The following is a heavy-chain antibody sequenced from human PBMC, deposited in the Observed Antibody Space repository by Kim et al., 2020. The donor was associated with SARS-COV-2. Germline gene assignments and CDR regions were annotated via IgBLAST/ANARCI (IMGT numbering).Heavy chain of an antibody. Sequence: SETLSLTCTVSGGSISSSSYYWGWIRQPPGKGLEWIGSIYYSGSTYYNPSLKSRVTISVDTSKNQFSLKLSSVTAAATAVYYCARTGSGSYYTIDYWGQGTLVTVSS. CDR1: GGSISSSSYY. D-gene: IGHD3-10*01. CDR2: IYYSGST. J-gene: IGHJ4*02. CDR3: ARTGSGSYYTIDY. V-gene: IGHV4-39*07.